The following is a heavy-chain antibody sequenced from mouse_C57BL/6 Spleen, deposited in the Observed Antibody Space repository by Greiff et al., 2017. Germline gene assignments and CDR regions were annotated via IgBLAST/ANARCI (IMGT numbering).Heavy chain of an antibody. Sequence: VQLKESGGDLVKPGGSLKLSCAASGFTFSSYGMSWVRQTPDKRLEWVATISSGGSYTYCPDSVKGRFNISRDNAKNTLYLKMRSLKSEDTAMYYCARENYLDYWGQGTTLTVSS. V-gene: IGHV5-6*01. CDR1: GFTFSSYG. J-gene: IGHJ2*01. CDR3: ARENYLDY. CDR2: ISSGGSYT.